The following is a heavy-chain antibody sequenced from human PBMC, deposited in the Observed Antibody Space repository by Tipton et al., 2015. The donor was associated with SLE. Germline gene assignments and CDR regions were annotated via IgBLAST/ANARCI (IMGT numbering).Heavy chain of an antibody. CDR3: AKVRQGKNYYYGMDV. Sequence: SLRLSCAASGFTFSSYWMHWVRQAPGKGLEWVAVIWYDGSNKYYADSVKGRFTISRDNSKNTLYLQMNSLRAEDTAVYYCAKVRQGKNYYYGMDVWGQGTTVTVSS. J-gene: IGHJ6*02. V-gene: IGHV3-33*06. CDR1: GFTFSSYW. CDR2: IWYDGSNK. D-gene: IGHD4-23*01.